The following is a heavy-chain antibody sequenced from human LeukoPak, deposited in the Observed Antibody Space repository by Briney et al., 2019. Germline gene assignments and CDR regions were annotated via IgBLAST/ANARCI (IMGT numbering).Heavy chain of an antibody. V-gene: IGHV4-4*07. D-gene: IGHD5-12*01. CDR1: GGSISSYY. CDR2: IYSSGST. J-gene: IGHJ4*02. Sequence: SETLSLTCTVSGGSISSYYWSWIRQPAGKGLEWIGLIYSSGSTKYNPSLKSRLTMSVDTSKNQFSLKLSSVTAADTAVYYCAIEWPHWGQGTLVTVSS. CDR3: AIEWPH.